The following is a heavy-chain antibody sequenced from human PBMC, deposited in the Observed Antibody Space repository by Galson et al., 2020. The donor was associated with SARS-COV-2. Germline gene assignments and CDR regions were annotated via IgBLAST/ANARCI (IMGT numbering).Heavy chain of an antibody. CDR2: ISYDGSNK. CDR3: AREDYFWRAFDI. V-gene: IGHV3-30*04. Sequence: QAGGSLRLSCAASGFTFSSYAMHWVRQAPGKGLEWVAVISYDGSNKYYADSVKGRFTISRDNSKNTLYLQMNSLRAEDTAVYYCAREDYFWRAFDIWGQGTMVTVSS. J-gene: IGHJ3*02. CDR1: GFTFSSYA. D-gene: IGHD4-17*01.